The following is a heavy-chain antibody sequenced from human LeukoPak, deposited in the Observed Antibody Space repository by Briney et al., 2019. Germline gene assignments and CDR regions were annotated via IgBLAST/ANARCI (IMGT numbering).Heavy chain of an antibody. D-gene: IGHD6-13*01. Sequence: GGSLRLSCAAPGFTFSNAWMSWVRQAPGKGLEWVGRIKSKTDGGTTDYAAPVKGRFTISRDDSKNTLYLQMNSLRAEDTAVYYCAKGDSSSWLFDYWGQGTLVTVSS. CDR2: IKSKTDGGTT. V-gene: IGHV3-15*01. CDR3: AKGDSSSWLFDY. CDR1: GFTFSNAW. J-gene: IGHJ4*02.